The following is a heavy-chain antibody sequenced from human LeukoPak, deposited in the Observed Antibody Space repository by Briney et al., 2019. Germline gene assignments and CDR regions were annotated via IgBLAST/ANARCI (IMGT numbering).Heavy chain of an antibody. CDR3: ARDPPFGNGWSQNFFDY. D-gene: IGHD6-19*01. Sequence: GGSLRLSCAPSGFKFDTYAMHWVRQAPGKGLEWVALISYDGGNIYYGDSVRGRFPISRDNDNNMLYLQMNSLRPEDTAVYYCARDPPFGNGWSQNFFDYWGQGTLVIVSS. CDR2: ISYDGGNI. CDR1: GFKFDTYA. J-gene: IGHJ4*02. V-gene: IGHV3-30*04.